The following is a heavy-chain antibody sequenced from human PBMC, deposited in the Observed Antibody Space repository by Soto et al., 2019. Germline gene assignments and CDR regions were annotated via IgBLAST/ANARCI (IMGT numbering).Heavy chain of an antibody. D-gene: IGHD6-13*01. CDR3: ASFPYSNLLGGRDR. V-gene: IGHV3-33*01. J-gene: IGHJ5*02. Sequence: PGGSLRLSCVASGVTLSYYGVHWVRQSPGKGLEWVALIWNHGNTAYHADSVKGRFTVSRDNSRNTVYLQMNSVRAEDTAVYYWASFPYSNLLGGRDRCGRGTRVSVSS. CDR2: IWNHGNTA. CDR1: GVTLSYYG.